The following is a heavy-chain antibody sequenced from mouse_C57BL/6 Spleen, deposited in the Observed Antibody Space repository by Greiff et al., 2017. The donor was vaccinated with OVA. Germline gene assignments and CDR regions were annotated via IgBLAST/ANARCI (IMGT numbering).Heavy chain of an antibody. V-gene: IGHV1-82*01. CDR1: GYAFSSSW. D-gene: IGHD2-4*01. CDR3: ARDDYESYFDY. CDR2: IYPGDGDT. J-gene: IGHJ2*01. Sequence: QVQLQQSGPELVKPGASVKISCKASGYAFSSSWMNWVKQRPGKGLEWIGRIYPGDGDTNYNGKFKGKATLTADKSSSTAYMQLSSLTSEDSAVYFCARDDYESYFDYWGQGTTLTVSS.